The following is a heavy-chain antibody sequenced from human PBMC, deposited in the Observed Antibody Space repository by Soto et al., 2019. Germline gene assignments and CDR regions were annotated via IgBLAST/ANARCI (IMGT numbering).Heavy chain of an antibody. J-gene: IGHJ4*02. D-gene: IGHD5-18*01. V-gene: IGHV1-18*01. CDR1: DYTFSSYG. Sequence: QVQLVQSGAEVKKPGASVKVSCKASDYTFSSYGISWVRQAPGQGLEWMGWINSYNYKTNFAQKFQGRVTMTTDTPTSTAYMELRSLTSDDTAVYYCARRQGYNYGYYFAYWGQGTLVTVSS. CDR3: ARRQGYNYGYYFAY. CDR2: INSYNYKT.